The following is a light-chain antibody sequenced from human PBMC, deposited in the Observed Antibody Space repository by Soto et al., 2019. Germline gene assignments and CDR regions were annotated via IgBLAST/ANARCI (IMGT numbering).Light chain of an antibody. Sequence: EIVLTQSPAILSLSPGERAALPCRASQSVSSYLAWYQQKPGQAPRLLIYDASNRATGIPARFSGSGSGTDFTLTISSLEPEDFAVYYCQQRSNWPTTFGQGTKV. J-gene: IGKJ1*01. V-gene: IGKV3-11*01. CDR3: QQRSNWPTT. CDR1: QSVSSY. CDR2: DAS.